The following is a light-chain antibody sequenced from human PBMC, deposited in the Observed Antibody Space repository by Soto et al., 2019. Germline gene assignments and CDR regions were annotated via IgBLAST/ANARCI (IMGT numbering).Light chain of an antibody. CDR1: SSDVGGYNY. J-gene: IGLJ2*01. CDR3: SSYAGNNNLV. Sequence: QSALTQPPSASGSLGQSVTISCTGTSSDVGGYNYVSWYQQHPGKAPRLMIHEVTKRPSGVPDRVSGSKSGTTASLTVSGLQADDEADYYCSSYAGNNNLVFGGGTKVTVL. V-gene: IGLV2-8*01. CDR2: EVT.